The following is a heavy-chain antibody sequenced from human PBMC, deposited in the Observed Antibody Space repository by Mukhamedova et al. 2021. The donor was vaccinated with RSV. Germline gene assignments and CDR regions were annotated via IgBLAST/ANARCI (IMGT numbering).Heavy chain of an antibody. V-gene: IGHV2-5*02. CDR2: LYWDDDH. D-gene: IGHD5-18*01. J-gene: IGHJ5*02. Sequence: FRQPPGKVLEWFALLYWDDDHRYNPSLKSRLTITKDTPQNQVDLTMTNMDPIDTATYFCAINPCGYSCGCWFYPWGQGTLVIVS. CDR3: AINPCGYSCGCWFYP.